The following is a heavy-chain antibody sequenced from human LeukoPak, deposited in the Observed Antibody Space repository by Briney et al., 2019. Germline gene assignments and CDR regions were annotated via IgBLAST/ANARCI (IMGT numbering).Heavy chain of an antibody. J-gene: IGHJ4*02. V-gene: IGHV3-53*01. CDR2: LYSDGRT. D-gene: IGHD2-15*01. Sequence: GESLRLSCAASGFTFTNYVMNWVRQAPGKGLEWVSVLYSDGRTYYADSVKGRFTISRDTSKNTLYLQVNSLRAEDTAVYYCARGGGYYPIDYWGQGTLVTVSS. CDR1: GFTFTNYV. CDR3: ARGGGYYPIDY.